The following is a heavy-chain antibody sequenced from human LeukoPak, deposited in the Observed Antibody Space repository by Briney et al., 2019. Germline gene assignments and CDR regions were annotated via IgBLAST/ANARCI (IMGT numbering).Heavy chain of an antibody. CDR2: NIPIFGTA. CDR3: ARGPTYYYADSCYYFRSH. Sequence: GASVKVSCKASGGTFSSYAISWVRQAPGQGLEWMGGNIPIFGTANYAQKFQGRVTITTDESTSTAYMELSSLSSEDTAVYYCARGPTYYYADSCYYFRSHWGQGTLVTVSS. CDR1: GGTFSSYA. V-gene: IGHV1-69*05. D-gene: IGHD3-22*01. J-gene: IGHJ4*02.